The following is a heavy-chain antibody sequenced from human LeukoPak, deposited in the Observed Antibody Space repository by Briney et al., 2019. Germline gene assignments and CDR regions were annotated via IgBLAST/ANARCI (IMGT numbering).Heavy chain of an antibody. V-gene: IGHV3-30*02. CDR3: AKITSACSSTSCPKHKFDP. Sequence: PGRSLRLSCAASGFTFSSYGMHWVRQAPGKGLEWVAFIRYDGSNKYYADSVKGRFTISRDNSKNTLYLQMNSLRAEDTAVYYCAKITSACSSTSCPKHKFDPWGQGTLVTVSS. CDR2: IRYDGSNK. CDR1: GFTFSSYG. D-gene: IGHD2-2*01. J-gene: IGHJ5*02.